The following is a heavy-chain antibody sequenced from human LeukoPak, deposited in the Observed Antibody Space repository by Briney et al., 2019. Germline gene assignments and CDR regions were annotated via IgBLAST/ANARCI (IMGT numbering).Heavy chain of an antibody. V-gene: IGHV1-2*06. CDR3: ARDGAYSLGLIWLDP. CDR1: GYSFGGYY. J-gene: IGHJ5*02. D-gene: IGHD5-18*01. CDR2: INPNSANT. Sequence: ASVKISCKTFGYSFGGYYIHWVRQAPGQGLEWTGRINPNSANTKYAQKFQGRVTMTRDTSTNTVFMELSSLRSDDTAVYYCARDGAYSLGLIWLDPWGQGTLVSVSS.